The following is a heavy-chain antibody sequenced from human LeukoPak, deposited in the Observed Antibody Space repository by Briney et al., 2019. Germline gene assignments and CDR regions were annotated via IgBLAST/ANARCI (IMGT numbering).Heavy chain of an antibody. CDR2: ISGSGDST. V-gene: IGHV3-23*01. CDR1: GFTFSSYA. Sequence: GGSLRLSCAASGFTFSSYAMNWVRQAPGKGLEWDSLISGSGDSTDYADSVKGRFTISRDNSKNTLYLQINSLRADDTAVYYCAKRAVAGTGRGFDIWGQGTLVTVSS. CDR3: AKRAVAGTGRGFDI. J-gene: IGHJ3*02. D-gene: IGHD6-19*01.